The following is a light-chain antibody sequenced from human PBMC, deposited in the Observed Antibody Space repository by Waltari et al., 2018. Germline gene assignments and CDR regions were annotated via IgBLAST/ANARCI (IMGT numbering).Light chain of an antibody. CDR2: DND. V-gene: IGLV1-51*01. CDR1: RPNIGHKS. Sequence: QSVFTQAPPVSAGPGHKVTIHCAGRRPNIGHKSVTWYQQFPGTAPKLLIYDNDKRPSGIPDRFSASKSGTSATLGITGLQTGDEANYYCGTWDTSLSAWVFGGGTKLTVL. J-gene: IGLJ3*02. CDR3: GTWDTSLSAWV.